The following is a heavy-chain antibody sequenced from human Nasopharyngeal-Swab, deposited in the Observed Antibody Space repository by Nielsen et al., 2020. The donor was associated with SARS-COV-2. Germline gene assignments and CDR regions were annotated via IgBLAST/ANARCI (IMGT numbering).Heavy chain of an antibody. D-gene: IGHD1-26*01. V-gene: IGHV3-33*01. CDR1: GFTFSSCV. Sequence: GGSLRLSCAVSGFTFSSCVMHWVRQAPGKGLEWVALTWFDGSTEDYGDSVKGRFTVSRDNSKNTLYLQMNSLRAEDTAVYYCVREGGRSYGAFDIWGQGTMVTVSS. CDR2: TWFDGSTE. CDR3: VREGGRSYGAFDI. J-gene: IGHJ3*02.